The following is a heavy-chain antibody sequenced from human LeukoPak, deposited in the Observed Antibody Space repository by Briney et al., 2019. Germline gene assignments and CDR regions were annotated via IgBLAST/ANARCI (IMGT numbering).Heavy chain of an antibody. CDR3: ARDKGAADYGGDYFGY. V-gene: IGHV4-61*02. D-gene: IGHD4-23*01. CDR2: IYTSGST. Sequence: SETLSLTCTVSGGSISSGSYYWSWIRQPAGKGLEWIGRIYTSGSTNYNPSLKSRVTISVDTSKNQFSLKLSSVTAADTAVYYCARDKGAADYGGDYFGYWGQGTLVTVSS. CDR1: GGSISSGSYY. J-gene: IGHJ4*02.